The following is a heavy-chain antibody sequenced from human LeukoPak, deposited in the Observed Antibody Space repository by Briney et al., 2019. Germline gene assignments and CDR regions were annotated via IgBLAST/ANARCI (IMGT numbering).Heavy chain of an antibody. J-gene: IGHJ4*02. CDR1: GYTFTSYG. V-gene: IGHV1-18*01. CDR3: ARDTTYYDSSGYSKRFDY. CDR2: ISAYNGNT. Sequence: GASVKVSCKASGYTFTSYGISWVRQAPGQGLEWMGWISAYNGNTNYAQKPQGRVTMTTDTSTSTAYMELRSPRSDDTAVYYCARDTTYYDSSGYSKRFDYWGQGTLVTVSS. D-gene: IGHD3-22*01.